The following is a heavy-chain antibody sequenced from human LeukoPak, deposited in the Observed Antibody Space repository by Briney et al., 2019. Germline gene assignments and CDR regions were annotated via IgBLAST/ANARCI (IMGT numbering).Heavy chain of an antibody. Sequence: GGSLRLSCAASGFTFDDYGMSWVRQAPGKGLEWVSGINWNGGSTGYADSVKGRFTISRDNAKNSLYLQMSSLRAEDTALYYCARVGGSYYPLAAFDIWGQGTMVTVSS. J-gene: IGHJ3*02. CDR3: ARVGGSYYPLAAFDI. D-gene: IGHD1-26*01. CDR2: INWNGGST. V-gene: IGHV3-20*04. CDR1: GFTFDDYG.